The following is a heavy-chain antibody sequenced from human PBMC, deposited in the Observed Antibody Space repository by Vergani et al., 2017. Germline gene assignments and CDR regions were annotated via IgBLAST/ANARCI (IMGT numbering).Heavy chain of an antibody. D-gene: IGHD3-22*01. CDR2: TYFMSEWYN. CDR3: AREDISLTVEGANYMDI. Sequence: QLQLQESGSGLVKPSQTLSLTCAISGDRVSNKSAGWNWIRQSPSRGLEWLGRTYFMSEWYNDYAASVKGRMTINSDTSKNLFSLQLQSVTPEDTAVYYCAREDISLTVEGANYMDIWGKGTTVTVSS. V-gene: IGHV6-1*01. J-gene: IGHJ6*03. CDR1: GDRVSNKSAG.